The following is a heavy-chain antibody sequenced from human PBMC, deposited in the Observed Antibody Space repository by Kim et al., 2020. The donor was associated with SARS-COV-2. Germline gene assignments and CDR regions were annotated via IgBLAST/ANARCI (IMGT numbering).Heavy chain of an antibody. J-gene: IGHJ3*02. CDR3: AREGRWLQSEYAFDI. Sequence: SFQGHVTISADKSISTAYLQWSSLKASDTAMYYCAREGRWLQSEYAFDIWGQGTMVTVSS. D-gene: IGHD5-12*01. V-gene: IGHV5-10-1*01.